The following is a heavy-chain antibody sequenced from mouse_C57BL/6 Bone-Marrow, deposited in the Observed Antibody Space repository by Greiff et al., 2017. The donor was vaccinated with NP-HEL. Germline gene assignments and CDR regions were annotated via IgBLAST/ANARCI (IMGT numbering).Heavy chain of an antibody. V-gene: IGHV1-64*01. CDR1: GYTFTSYW. Sequence: QVQLKQSGAELVKPGASVKLSCKASGYTFTSYWMHWVKQRPGQGLEWIGMIHPNSGSTNYNEKFKSKATLTVDKSSSTAYMQLSSLTSEDSAVYYCAREGLITTVKGSAMDYWGQGTSVTVSS. CDR3: AREGLITTVKGSAMDY. D-gene: IGHD1-1*01. CDR2: IHPNSGST. J-gene: IGHJ4*01.